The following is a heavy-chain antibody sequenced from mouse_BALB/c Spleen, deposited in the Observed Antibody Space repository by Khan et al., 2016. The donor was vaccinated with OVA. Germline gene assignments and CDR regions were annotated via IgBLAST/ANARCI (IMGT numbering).Heavy chain of an antibody. D-gene: IGHD2-14*01. CDR1: GYTFTTYT. CDR2: IIPSNDYT. CDR3: AREGAYYRSDGWFAY. J-gene: IGHJ3*01. Sequence: QVQLKQSGAELARPGASVKMSCKASGYTFTTYTIHWVKQRPGQGLEWIGYIIPSNDYTNYNQKFKDRATLTAEKSSSTASMQMSSLTSEDSEDYYCAREGAYYRSDGWFAYWGQGTLVTVSA. V-gene: IGHV1-4*01.